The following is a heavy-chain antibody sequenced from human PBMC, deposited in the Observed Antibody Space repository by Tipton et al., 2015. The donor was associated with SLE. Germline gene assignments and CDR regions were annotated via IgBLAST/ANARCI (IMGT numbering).Heavy chain of an antibody. D-gene: IGHD3-3*01. CDR3: ARDVGYDFWSGPAGFAT. CDR2: IYYSGST. Sequence: TLSLTCTVSGGSIGSYYWSWIRQPPGKGLEWIGYIYYSGSTNYNPSLKSRVTISVDTSKNQFSLKLSSVTAADTAVYYCARDVGYDFWSGPAGFATWGQGTLVTVSS. V-gene: IGHV4-59*01. CDR1: GGSIGSYY. J-gene: IGHJ4*02.